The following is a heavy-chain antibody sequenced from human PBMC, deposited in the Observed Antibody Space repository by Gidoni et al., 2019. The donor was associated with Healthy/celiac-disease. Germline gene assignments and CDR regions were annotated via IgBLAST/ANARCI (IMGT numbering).Heavy chain of an antibody. V-gene: IGHV4-30-2*01. CDR1: GGSISSGGYS. D-gene: IGHD6-13*01. CDR2: NYHSGST. J-gene: IGHJ5*02. CDR3: ARAISRIAAAAEWFDP. Sequence: QLQLQESGSGLVKPSQTLSLTSAVSGGSISSGGYSWSWIRQPPGKGLEWIGYNYHSGSTYYNPSLKSRVTISGDRSKNQFSLKLSSVTAADTAVYYCARAISRIAAAAEWFDPWGQGTLVTVSS.